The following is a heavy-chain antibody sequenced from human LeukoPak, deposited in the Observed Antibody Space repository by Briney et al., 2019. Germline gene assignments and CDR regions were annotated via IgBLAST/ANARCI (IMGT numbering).Heavy chain of an antibody. CDR1: GFIFSSHH. D-gene: IGHD3-3*01. V-gene: IGHV3-7*01. J-gene: IGHJ4*02. CDR3: ATDRGWRTSGYYLYYFEY. Sequence: GGSLRLSCAASGFIFSSHHMHWVRQPPGKGLEWVASIKHDGSEKYYVDSVRGRFTISRDNTKNSLYLQMSSLRAEDTAVYYCATDRGWRTSGYYLYYFEYWGQGTLVTFSS. CDR2: IKHDGSEK.